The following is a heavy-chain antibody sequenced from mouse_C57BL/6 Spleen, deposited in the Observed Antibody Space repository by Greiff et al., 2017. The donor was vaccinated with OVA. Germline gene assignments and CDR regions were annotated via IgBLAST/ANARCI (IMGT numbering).Heavy chain of an antibody. CDR3: ARGDYYGSSQYYYAMDY. Sequence: EVQLQESGPELVKPGASVKMSCKASGYTFTDYNMHWVKQSHGKSLEWIGYINPNNGGTSYNQKFKGKATLTVNKSSSTAYMELRSLTSEDSAVYYCARGDYYGSSQYYYAMDYWGQGTSVTVSS. CDR2: INPNNGGT. D-gene: IGHD1-1*01. J-gene: IGHJ4*01. V-gene: IGHV1-22*01. CDR1: GYTFTDYN.